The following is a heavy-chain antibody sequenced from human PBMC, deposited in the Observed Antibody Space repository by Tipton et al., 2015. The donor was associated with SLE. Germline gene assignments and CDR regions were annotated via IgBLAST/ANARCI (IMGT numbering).Heavy chain of an antibody. V-gene: IGHV3-66*02. CDR3: ARVGPLGATPNYFDY. D-gene: IGHD1-26*01. CDR1: GFTVSSNY. Sequence: GSLRLSCAASGFTVSSNYMTWVRQAPGTGLGWVPVIYSSGNTYYANYVKGRFTISRDNSKNTLLLQMNSLTIEDTAVYYCARVGPLGATPNYFDYWGQGTLVTVSS. J-gene: IGHJ4*02. CDR2: IYSSGNT.